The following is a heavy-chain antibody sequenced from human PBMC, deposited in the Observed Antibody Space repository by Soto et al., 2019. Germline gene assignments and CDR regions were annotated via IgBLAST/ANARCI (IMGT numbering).Heavy chain of an antibody. J-gene: IGHJ6*02. Sequence: PSQTLSLTCAISGDSVSSNSAAWNWIRQSPSRGLEWLGRTYYRPKWYNDYAVSVKSRITINPDTSKNQFSLQLNSVTPEDTAVYYCARGVYCSSTSCYKLYDYGMDVWGQGTTVTVSS. CDR1: GDSVSSNSAA. CDR3: ARGVYCSSTSCYKLYDYGMDV. D-gene: IGHD2-2*02. CDR2: TYYRPKWYN. V-gene: IGHV6-1*01.